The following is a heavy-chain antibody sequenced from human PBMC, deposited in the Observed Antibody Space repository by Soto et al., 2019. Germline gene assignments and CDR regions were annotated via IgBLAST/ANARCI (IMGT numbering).Heavy chain of an antibody. CDR1: GFTFSSYA. CDR3: AKGAHDILTLYYYYYMDV. D-gene: IGHD3-9*01. CDR2: ISGSGGST. Sequence: GGSLRLSCAASGFTFSSYAMSWVRQAPGKGLEWVSAISGSGGSTYYADSVKGRFTISRDNSKNTLYLQMNSLRAEDTAVYYCAKGAHDILTLYYYYYMDVWGKGTTVTVSS. J-gene: IGHJ6*03. V-gene: IGHV3-23*01.